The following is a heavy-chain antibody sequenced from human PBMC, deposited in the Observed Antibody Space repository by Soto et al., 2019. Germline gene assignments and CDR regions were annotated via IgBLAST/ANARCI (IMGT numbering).Heavy chain of an antibody. V-gene: IGHV3-30*03. Sequence: GGSLRLSCAASGFTFSSYGMHWVRQAPGKGLEWVAVISYDGSNKYYADSVKGRFTISRDNSKNTLYLQMNSLRSEDTAVYYCATQSSGSRTRFDPWGQGTLVTVSS. CDR2: ISYDGSNK. CDR1: GFTFSSYG. D-gene: IGHD6-19*01. J-gene: IGHJ5*02. CDR3: ATQSSGSRTRFDP.